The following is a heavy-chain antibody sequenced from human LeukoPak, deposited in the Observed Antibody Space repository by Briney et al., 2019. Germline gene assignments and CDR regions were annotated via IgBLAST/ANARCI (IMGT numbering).Heavy chain of an antibody. V-gene: IGHV3-49*03. D-gene: IGHD6-19*01. CDR1: TLAFGDYA. J-gene: IGHJ4*02. CDR2: IRSKASGRTT. Sequence: GRSMRLSCTVSTLAFGDYAMSWYSQPQRNGLEWEGFIRSKASGRTTEYAASVKARLTISTAAPNSITYPQMNSLKTEDTAVYYCTRLPSSSGWYFPLGWGEGTLVTVSS. CDR3: TRLPSSSGWYFPLG.